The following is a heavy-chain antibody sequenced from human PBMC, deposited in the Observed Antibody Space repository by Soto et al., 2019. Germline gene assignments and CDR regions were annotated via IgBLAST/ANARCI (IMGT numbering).Heavy chain of an antibody. V-gene: IGHV3-53*01. Sequence: EVQLVESGGGLIQPGGSLRLSCAASGFTVSSNYMSWVRQAPGKGLEWVSVIYSGGSTYYADSVKGRFTISRDNSKNTLYLQMNSLRAEDTALYYCAKDRSVYCTGARCERRDYFYYYGMDVWGQGPTVTVSS. CDR2: IYSGGST. D-gene: IGHD2-8*02. CDR1: GFTVSSNY. CDR3: AKDRSVYCTGARCERRDYFYYYGMDV. J-gene: IGHJ6*02.